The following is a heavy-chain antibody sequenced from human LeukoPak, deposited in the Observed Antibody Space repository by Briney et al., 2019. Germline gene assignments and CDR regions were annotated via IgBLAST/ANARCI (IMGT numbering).Heavy chain of an antibody. V-gene: IGHV4-38-2*02. J-gene: IGHJ3*02. CDR2: IYHSGST. Sequence: SETLSLTCTVSGGSISSYYWSWIRQPPGKGLEWIGSIYHSGSTYYNPSLKSRVTISVDTSKNQFSLKLSSVTAADTAVYYCARVAGGSGDAFDIWGQGTMVTVSS. CDR1: GGSISSYY. CDR3: ARVAGGSGDAFDI. D-gene: IGHD1-26*01.